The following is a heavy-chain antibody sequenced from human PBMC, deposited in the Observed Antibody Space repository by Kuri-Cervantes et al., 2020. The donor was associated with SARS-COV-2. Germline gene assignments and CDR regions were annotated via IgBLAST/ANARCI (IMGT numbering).Heavy chain of an antibody. J-gene: IGHJ4*02. CDR1: GFSFSSYS. D-gene: IGHD6-13*01. Sequence: GESLKISCTTSGFSFSSYSMSWVRQAPERGLEWVSYISSSGSYKYYADSVKGRFTISRDNSKNTLYLPMHSLRAEDTAVYYCARGGIGSWYSPTLDYWCQGTLVTVSS. CDR2: ISSSGSYK. V-gene: IGHV3-21*04. CDR3: ARGGIGSWYSPTLDY.